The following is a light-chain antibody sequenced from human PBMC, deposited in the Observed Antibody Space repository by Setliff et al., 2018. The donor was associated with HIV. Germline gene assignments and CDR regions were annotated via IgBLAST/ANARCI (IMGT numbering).Light chain of an antibody. V-gene: IGLV2-14*01. CDR1: SSDIGGHDF. J-gene: IGLJ1*01. CDR3: SSFSTISTQI. Sequence: QSVLTQPASVSGSPGQSITISCAGSSSDIGGHDFVSWYQQDPGKAPKLMIYGVNNRPSGVSNRFSSSKSGNTASLTISGLQAEDEADYYCSSFSTISTQIFGTGTKVTVL. CDR2: GVN.